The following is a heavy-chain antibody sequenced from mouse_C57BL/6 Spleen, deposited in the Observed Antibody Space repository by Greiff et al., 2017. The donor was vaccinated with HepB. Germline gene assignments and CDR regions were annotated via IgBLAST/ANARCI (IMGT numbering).Heavy chain of an antibody. CDR1: GYTFTSYW. V-gene: IGHV1-55*01. CDR2: IYPGSGST. D-gene: IGHD3-2*02. CDR3: ARWLRDGGN. J-gene: IGHJ2*01. Sequence: QVQLQQPGAELVKPGASVKMSCKASGYTFTSYWITWVKQRPGQGLEWIGDIYPGSGSTNYNEKFKSKATLTVDTSSSPAYLQLSSLTSGDSAVYYCARWLRDGGNWGQGTTLTVSS.